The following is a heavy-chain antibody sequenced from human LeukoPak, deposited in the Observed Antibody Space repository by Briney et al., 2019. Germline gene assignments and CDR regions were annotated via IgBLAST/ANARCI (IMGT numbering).Heavy chain of an antibody. CDR1: GGTFSSYA. CDR2: IIPIFGTA. Sequence: SVKVSCKASGGTFSSYAISWVRQAPGQGLEWMGRIIPIFGTANYAQKFQGRVTITADKSTSTAYMELSSLRSEDTAVYYCASHVMYSSGWYAGDRSYSDYWSQGTLVTVSS. D-gene: IGHD6-19*01. V-gene: IGHV1-69*06. J-gene: IGHJ4*02. CDR3: ASHVMYSSGWYAGDRSYSDY.